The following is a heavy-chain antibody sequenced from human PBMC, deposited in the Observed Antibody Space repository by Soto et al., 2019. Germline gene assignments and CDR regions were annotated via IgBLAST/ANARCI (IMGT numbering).Heavy chain of an antibody. CDR1: GGTFSSYA. CDR3: ARPDCISTSCYSAYYYGMDV. V-gene: IGHV1-69*12. D-gene: IGHD2-2*02. Sequence: QVQLVQSGAEVKKPGSSVKVSCKASGGTFSSYAISWVRQAPGQGLEWMVGIIPIFGTANYAQKFQGRVTITADESTSTAYMELSSLRSEDTAVYYCARPDCISTSCYSAYYYGMDVWGQGTTVTVSS. J-gene: IGHJ6*02. CDR2: IIPIFGTA.